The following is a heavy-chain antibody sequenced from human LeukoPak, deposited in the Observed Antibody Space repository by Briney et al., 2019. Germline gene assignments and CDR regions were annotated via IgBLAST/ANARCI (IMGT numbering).Heavy chain of an antibody. V-gene: IGHV3-23*01. CDR1: GFTFSVYA. D-gene: IGHD4-11*01. J-gene: IGHJ6*02. CDR2: ISGSGDAT. CDR3: AKRLRTDSSIWNYYGMDV. Sequence: PGGPLRLSCAASGFTFSVYAMSWVRQSPEKGLEWVSVISGSGDATNYADSVKGRFTISRDNSKNILYLQMYSLRADDTAVYYCAKRLRTDSSIWNYYGMDVWGQGTTVSVSS.